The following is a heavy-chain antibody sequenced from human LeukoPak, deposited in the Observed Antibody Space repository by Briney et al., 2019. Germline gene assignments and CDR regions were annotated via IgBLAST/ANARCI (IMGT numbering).Heavy chain of an antibody. CDR2: INPNSGNT. Sequence: ASVKVSCKASGYTFTGYYMHWVRQAPGQGLEWMGWINPNSGNTNYAQKLQGRVTMTTDTSTSTAYMELRSLRSDDTAVYYCARDQVPYYYYYGMDVWGQGTTVTVSS. V-gene: IGHV1-18*04. J-gene: IGHJ6*02. CDR1: GYTFTGYY. CDR3: ARDQVPYYYYYGMDV.